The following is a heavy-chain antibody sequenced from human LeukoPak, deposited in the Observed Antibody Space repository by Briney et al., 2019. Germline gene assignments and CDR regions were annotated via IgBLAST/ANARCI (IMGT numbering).Heavy chain of an antibody. CDR1: GGSVSSGSYY. D-gene: IGHD2-15*01. CDR2: IYYSGST. J-gene: IGHJ3*02. Sequence: KPSETLSLTCTVSGGSVSSGSYYWSWIRQPPGKGLEWIGYIYYSGSTNYNPSLKSRVTMSVDTSKNQFSLKLSSMTAADTAVYYCARADCSGGSCYAFDIWGQGTMVTVSS. V-gene: IGHV4-61*01. CDR3: ARADCSGGSCYAFDI.